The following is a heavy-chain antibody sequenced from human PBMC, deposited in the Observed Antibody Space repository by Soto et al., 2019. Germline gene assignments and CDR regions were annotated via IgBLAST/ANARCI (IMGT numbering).Heavy chain of an antibody. V-gene: IGHV4-31*03. Sequence: QVQLQESGPGLVKPSQTLSLTCTVSGGSIRRRGYYWSWIRQRPGEGLEWIGFFYYSGITDHNPSLKTRITISADTPRNQFFLNLYSVTAADTAMYFCASSGGPEGDWFDPWGQGIPVTVSS. J-gene: IGHJ5*02. CDR1: GGSIRRRGYY. D-gene: IGHD3-16*01. CDR2: FYYSGIT. CDR3: ASSGGPEGDWFDP.